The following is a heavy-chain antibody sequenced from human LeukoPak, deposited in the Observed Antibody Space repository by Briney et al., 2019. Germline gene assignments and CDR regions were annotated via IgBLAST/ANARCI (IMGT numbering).Heavy chain of an antibody. J-gene: IGHJ4*02. D-gene: IGHD6-19*01. V-gene: IGHV3-33*03. Sequence: GGSLRLSCAASGFTFSSYGMHWVRQAPGKGLEWVAVIWYDGSNKYYADSVKGRFTISRDNYKTSLNLQMNSLRTEDTALYYCAKDQGASGWGAFDYWGQGTLVTVSS. CDR1: GFTFSSYG. CDR3: AKDQGASGWGAFDY. CDR2: IWYDGSNK.